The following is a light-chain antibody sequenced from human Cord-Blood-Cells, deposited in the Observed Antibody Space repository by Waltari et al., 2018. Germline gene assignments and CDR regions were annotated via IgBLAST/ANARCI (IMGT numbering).Light chain of an antibody. CDR1: VLAKKY. CDR2: KDS. V-gene: IGLV3-27*01. Sequence: SYELTQPSSVSVSPGQTARITCSGDVLAKKYARWFQQKPGQAPVLVIYKDSERPSGIPERFSGSSSGTTVTLTISGAQVEDEADYYCYSAADNNLVFRTGTKVTVL. CDR3: YSAADNNLV. J-gene: IGLJ1*01.